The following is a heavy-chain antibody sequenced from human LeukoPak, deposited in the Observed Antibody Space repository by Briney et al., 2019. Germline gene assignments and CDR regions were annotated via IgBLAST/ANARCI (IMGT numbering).Heavy chain of an antibody. CDR1: AFTFSDYY. V-gene: IGHV3-11*04. D-gene: IGHD3-22*01. J-gene: IGHJ4*02. CDR3: ARGSSYGASGYPYFDH. CDR2: IDGGGTIT. Sequence: PGGSLRLSCAASAFTFSDYYMSWIRQAPGKGLEWVAYIDGGGTITYYAGSAMGRFTISRDNAKNSLYLQMDSLRAEDTAVYYCARGSSYGASGYPYFDHWGQGTLVPVSS.